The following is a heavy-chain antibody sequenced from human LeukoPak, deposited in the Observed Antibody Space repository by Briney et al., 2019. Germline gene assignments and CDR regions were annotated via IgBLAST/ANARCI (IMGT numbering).Heavy chain of an antibody. CDR3: ARLEGPEAGT. CDR2: IYYSGST. V-gene: IGHV4-39*01. Sequence: SETLSLTCTVSGGSISSSSYYWGWIRQPPGKGLEWIGSIYYSGSTYYDPSLKSRVTISVDTSKNQFSLKLSSVTAADTAVYYCARLEGPEAGTWGQGTLVTVSS. CDR1: GGSISSSSYY. D-gene: IGHD6-19*01. J-gene: IGHJ5*02.